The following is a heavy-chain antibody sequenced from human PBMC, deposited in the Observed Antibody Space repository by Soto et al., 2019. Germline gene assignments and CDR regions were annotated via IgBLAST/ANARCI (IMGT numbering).Heavy chain of an antibody. CDR2: ISGSSSYI. Sequence: PRASLRLSCAASGFTFSSYSMNWVRQAPGKGLELVSSISGSSSYIYYADSVKGRFTISRGNAKNSLYLQMNSLRAEDTAVYYCARVIKLELLQRPFDYWGQGTLVNVSS. CDR1: GFTFSSYS. V-gene: IGHV3-21*01. CDR3: ARVIKLELLQRPFDY. J-gene: IGHJ4*02. D-gene: IGHD1-7*01.